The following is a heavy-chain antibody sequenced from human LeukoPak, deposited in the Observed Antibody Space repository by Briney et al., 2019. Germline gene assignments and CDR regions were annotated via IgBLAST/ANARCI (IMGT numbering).Heavy chain of an antibody. J-gene: IGHJ6*03. CDR2: ISYDGSNK. V-gene: IGHV3-30-3*01. CDR3: ARDPKYCSSTSCYWRTGYYYMDV. Sequence: PGGSLRLSCAASGFTFSSYVMHWVRQAPGKGLEWVAVISYDGSNKYYADSVKGRFTISRDNSKNTLYLQMNSLRPEDTAVYYCARDPKYCSSTSCYWRTGYYYMDVWGKGTTVTVSS. CDR1: GFTFSSYV. D-gene: IGHD2-2*01.